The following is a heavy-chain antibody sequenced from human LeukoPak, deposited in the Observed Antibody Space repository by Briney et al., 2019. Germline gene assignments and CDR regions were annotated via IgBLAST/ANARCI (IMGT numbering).Heavy chain of an antibody. CDR3: ARVPRRRYYFDY. Sequence: SETLSLTCTVSGGSISSGGYYWSWIRQPPGKGLEWIGEINHSGSTNYNPSLKSRVTISVDTSKNQFSLKLSSVTAADTAVYYCARVPRRRYYFDYWGQGTLVTVSS. CDR1: GGSISSGGYY. D-gene: IGHD3-16*01. J-gene: IGHJ4*02. CDR2: INHSGST. V-gene: IGHV4-39*07.